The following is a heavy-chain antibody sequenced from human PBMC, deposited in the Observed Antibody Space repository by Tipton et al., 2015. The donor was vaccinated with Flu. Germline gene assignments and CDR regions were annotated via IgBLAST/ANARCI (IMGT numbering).Heavy chain of an antibody. CDR3: ARGGHYCGGDCGEAFDI. J-gene: IGHJ3*02. V-gene: IGHV1-46*04. CDR1: GYTFTSYY. D-gene: IGHD2-21*01. CDR2: INPSGGST. Sequence: QLVQSGAEVKKPGASVKVSCKASGYTFTSYYMHWVRQAPGQGLEWMGIINPSGGSTSYAQKLQGRVTMTRDTSTSTVYMELSSLRSEDTAVYYCARGGHYCGGDCGEAFDIWGQGTMVTVSS.